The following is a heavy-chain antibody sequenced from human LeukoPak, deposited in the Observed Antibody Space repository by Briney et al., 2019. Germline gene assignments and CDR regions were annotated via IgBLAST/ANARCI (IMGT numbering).Heavy chain of an antibody. Sequence: PSETLSLTCTVSGGSISSGGYYWNWIRQHPGKGLEWIGCIYYSGSTHYNPSIESRLTTSVDTSKNQFSLKLSSVTAADTAVYYCARHLQRSLGVTTSGPYYYAMDVWGQGTTVTVSS. J-gene: IGHJ6*02. CDR1: GGSISSGGYY. CDR3: ARHLQRSLGVTTSGPYYYAMDV. V-gene: IGHV4-31*03. CDR2: IYYSGST. D-gene: IGHD2-21*02.